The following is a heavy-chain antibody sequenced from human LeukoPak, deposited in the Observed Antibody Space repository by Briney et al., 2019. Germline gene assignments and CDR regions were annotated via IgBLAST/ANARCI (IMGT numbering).Heavy chain of an antibody. D-gene: IGHD3-3*01. V-gene: IGHV4-59*11. CDR2: MHSNGRT. CDR1: GGSITSHY. J-gene: IGHJ2*01. Sequence: SETLSLTCTVSGGSITSHYWSWIRQAPGKGLEWVGHMHSNGRTNYKSSLQSRVTISLDTSRNQFPLKMTSVTAADTAVYFCAGETIMIFGVGLGYFDLWGRGTLVTVSS. CDR3: AGETIMIFGVGLGYFDL.